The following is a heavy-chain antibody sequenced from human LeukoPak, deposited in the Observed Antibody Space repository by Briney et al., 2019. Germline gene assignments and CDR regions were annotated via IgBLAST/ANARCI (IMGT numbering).Heavy chain of an antibody. J-gene: IGHJ4*02. V-gene: IGHV3-43*01. CDR3: AKDRSSWE. CDR2: ITRDAYSS. D-gene: IGHD6-13*01. Sequence: GGSLRLSCAASGFTFDDYTMHWVRQAPGKGLEWLSLITRDAYSSMYADSVKGRFTISRDNSKNTLYLQMNSLRAEDTAVYYCAKDRSSWEWGQGTLVTVSS. CDR1: GFTFDDYT.